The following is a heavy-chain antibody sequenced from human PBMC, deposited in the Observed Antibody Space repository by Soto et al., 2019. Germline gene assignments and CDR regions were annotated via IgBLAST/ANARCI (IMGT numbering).Heavy chain of an antibody. V-gene: IGHV1-46*01. D-gene: IGHD6-13*01. J-gene: IGHJ5*02. CDR2: INPSGGST. CDR1: GYTFTSYY. Sequence: GASVKVSCKASGYTFTSYYMHWVRQATGQGLEWMGIINPSGGSTSYAQKFQGRVTMTRDTSTSTVYMELSSLRSEDTAVYYCARERAPPPSIIAAAGTMVNWFDPWGQGTLVTVSS. CDR3: ARERAPPPSIIAAAGTMVNWFDP.